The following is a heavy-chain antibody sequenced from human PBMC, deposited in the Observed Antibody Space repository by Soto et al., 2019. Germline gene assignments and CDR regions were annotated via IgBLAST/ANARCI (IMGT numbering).Heavy chain of an antibody. CDR3: AREDYDSSGWSAFDI. CDR1: GFTFSSYE. D-gene: IGHD3-22*01. CDR2: ISSSGSTI. J-gene: IGHJ3*02. V-gene: IGHV3-48*03. Sequence: GGSLRLSCAASGFTFSSYEMNWVRQAPGKGLEWVSYISSSGSTIYYADSVKGRFTISRDNAKNSLYLQMNSLRAEDTAVYYCAREDYDSSGWSAFDIWGQGTMVTVSS.